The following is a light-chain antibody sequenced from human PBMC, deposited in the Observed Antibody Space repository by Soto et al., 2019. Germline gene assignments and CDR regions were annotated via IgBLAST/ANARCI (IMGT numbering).Light chain of an antibody. CDR1: QSVSSN. CDR3: QQYYIWGRFD. J-gene: IGKJ3*01. CDR2: GAS. V-gene: IGKV3-15*01. Sequence: EIVMTQSPATLSVSPGERATLSCRASQSVSSNLAWYQQKPGQAPRLLIYGASTRYTGIPARFSVRGSVSDFNLASSGLQSKDVAVSGDQQYYIWGRFDFGPGIKVYIK.